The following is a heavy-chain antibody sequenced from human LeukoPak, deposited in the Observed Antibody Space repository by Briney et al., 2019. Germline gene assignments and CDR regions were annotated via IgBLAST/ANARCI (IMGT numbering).Heavy chain of an antibody. Sequence: SGGSLRLSCAASGFTFSSYGMHWVRQAPGKGLEWVAFIRYDGSNKYYADSVKGRFTISRDNSKNTLYLQMDSLRAEDTAVYYCARDLGPWFDPWGQGTLVGVSS. J-gene: IGHJ5*02. CDR2: IRYDGSNK. V-gene: IGHV3-30*02. D-gene: IGHD7-27*01. CDR3: ARDLGPWFDP. CDR1: GFTFSSYG.